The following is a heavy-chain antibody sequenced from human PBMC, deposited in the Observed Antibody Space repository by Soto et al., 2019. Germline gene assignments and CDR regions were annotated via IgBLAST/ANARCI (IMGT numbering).Heavy chain of an antibody. D-gene: IGHD2-2*01. CDR3: ARDPDCSSTSCYEEDYFDY. Sequence: QVQLVQSGAEVKKPGASVKVSCKASGYTFTSYGISWVRQAPGQGLEWMGWISAYNGNTNYAQKLQGRVTMTTDTSTSTAYMELRSLRSDDTAVYYCARDPDCSSTSCYEEDYFDYWGKGTLVTVSS. CDR2: ISAYNGNT. J-gene: IGHJ4*02. V-gene: IGHV1-18*01. CDR1: GYTFTSYG.